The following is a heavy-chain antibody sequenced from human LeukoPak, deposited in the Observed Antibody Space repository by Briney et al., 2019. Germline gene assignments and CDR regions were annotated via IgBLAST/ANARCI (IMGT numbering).Heavy chain of an antibody. J-gene: IGHJ4*02. V-gene: IGHV4-34*01. CDR3: AHDSGWYSPGLDY. CDR1: GGSFSGYY. Sequence: SETLSLTCAVYGGSFSGYYWSWIRQPPGKGLEWIGEINHSGSTNYNPSLKSRVTISVDTSKNQFSLKLSSVTAADTAVYYCAHDSGWYSPGLDYWGQGTLVTVSS. CDR2: INHSGST. D-gene: IGHD6-19*01.